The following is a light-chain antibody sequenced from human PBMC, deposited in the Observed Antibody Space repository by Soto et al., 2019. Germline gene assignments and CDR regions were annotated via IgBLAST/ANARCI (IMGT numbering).Light chain of an antibody. CDR2: EVT. Sequence: QSVLTQPASVSGSPGQSITISCTGTSRDIGNYNYVSWYQHHPGKAPKLMIYEVTSRPSGVSDRFSGSKSGMTASLTISGLQPEDEADYLCASYRIANTLVVFGTGTKVTVL. J-gene: IGLJ1*01. CDR1: SRDIGNYNY. CDR3: ASYRIANTLVV. V-gene: IGLV2-14*01.